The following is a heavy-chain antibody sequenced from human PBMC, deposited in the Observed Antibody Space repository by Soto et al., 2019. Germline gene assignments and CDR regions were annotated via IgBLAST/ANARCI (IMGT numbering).Heavy chain of an antibody. CDR2: ISGSADST. Sequence: FLRLSCAASGFTFRSYAINWVRQAPGKGLEWVSGISGSADSTYFADSVRGRFTISRDNSKSTLYLQMNSLRVEDTAIYYCAKAVGTTIDFAHFDFWGQGTLVTVSS. CDR3: AKAVGTTIDFAHFDF. V-gene: IGHV3-23*01. CDR1: GFTFRSYA. D-gene: IGHD1-26*01. J-gene: IGHJ4*02.